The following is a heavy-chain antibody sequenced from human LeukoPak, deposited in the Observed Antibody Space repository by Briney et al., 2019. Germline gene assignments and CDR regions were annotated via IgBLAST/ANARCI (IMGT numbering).Heavy chain of an antibody. CDR2: MYYSGST. Sequence: SETLSLTCIVSGGSISSSSYYWGWIRQPPGKGLEWIGSMYYSGSTYYNPSLKSRVTISVDTSKNQFSLKLTSVTAADTAVYYCARNSGYSNYEVYFDYWGQGTLVTVSS. CDR3: ARNSGYSNYEVYFDY. CDR1: GGSISSSSYY. J-gene: IGHJ4*02. D-gene: IGHD4-11*01. V-gene: IGHV4-39*07.